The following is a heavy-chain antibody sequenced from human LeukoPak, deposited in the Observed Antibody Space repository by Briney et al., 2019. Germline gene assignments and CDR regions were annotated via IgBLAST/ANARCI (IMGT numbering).Heavy chain of an antibody. V-gene: IGHV3-23*01. CDR3: AKKSPDSSGNPAYD. CDR2: ISRSGTET. J-gene: IGHJ4*02. D-gene: IGHD4-23*01. CDR1: GFTFSNYG. Sequence: GGSLRLSCAGAGFTFSNYGMSWVRQAPGKGLEWVSVISRSGTETYHADSVRGRFTISRDNAKNTLYLQMSSLRAEDTAVYYCAKKSPDSSGNPAYDWGQGTLVTVSS.